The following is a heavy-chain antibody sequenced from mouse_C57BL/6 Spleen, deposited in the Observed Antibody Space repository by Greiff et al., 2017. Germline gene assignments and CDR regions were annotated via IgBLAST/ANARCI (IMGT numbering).Heavy chain of an antibody. D-gene: IGHD2-1*01. CDR3: ARDEDGNYPFAY. CDR2: INPGSGGT. J-gene: IGHJ3*01. V-gene: IGHV1-54*01. Sequence: VQLQESGAELVRPGTSVKVSCKASGYAFTNYLIEWVKQRPGQGLEWIGVINPGSGGTNYNEKFKGKATLTADKSSSTAYMQLSSLTSEDSAVYFCARDEDGNYPFAYWGQGTLVTVSA. CDR1: GYAFTNYL.